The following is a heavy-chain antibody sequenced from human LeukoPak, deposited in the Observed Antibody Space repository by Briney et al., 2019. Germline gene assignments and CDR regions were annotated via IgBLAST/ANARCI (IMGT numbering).Heavy chain of an antibody. D-gene: IGHD3-22*01. CDR1: GFTFSSYS. V-gene: IGHV3-21*01. CDR2: ISSSSSYI. CDR3: ARDYYYDSSGVDY. Sequence: PGGSLRVSCAASGFTFSSYSMDWVRQAPGKGLEWVASISSSSSYIYYADSVKGRFTISRDNAKNTLYLQMNSLRAEDTAVYYCARDYYYDSSGVDYWGQGTLVTVSS. J-gene: IGHJ4*02.